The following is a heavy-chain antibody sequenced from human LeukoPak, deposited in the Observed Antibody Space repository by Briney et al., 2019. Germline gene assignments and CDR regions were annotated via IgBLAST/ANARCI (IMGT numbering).Heavy chain of an antibody. CDR1: RYSIRTTYY. Sequence: PSETLSLTCTVSRYSIRTTYYWGWIRQTPGKGLEWIGYIYYSGSTNFNPSLKSRVTISVDTSKNQFSLKMSSVTAADTAVYFCARGGPPGYYYDYYMDVWGKGTTVTISS. CDR3: ARGGPPGYYYDYYMDV. J-gene: IGHJ6*03. CDR2: IYYSGST. V-gene: IGHV4-59*01.